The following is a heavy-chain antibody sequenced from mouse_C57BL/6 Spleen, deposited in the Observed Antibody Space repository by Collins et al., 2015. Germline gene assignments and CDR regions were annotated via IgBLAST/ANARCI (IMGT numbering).Heavy chain of an antibody. D-gene: IGHD1-1*01. V-gene: IGHV1-55*01. CDR1: GYTFTSYW. CDR3: SRFRYYGSTYVTFDY. J-gene: IGHJ2*01. CDR2: IYPGSGST. Sequence: QVQLQQPGAELVKPGASVKVSCKASGYTFTSYWITWVEQRPGQGLEWIGDIYPGSGSTHYNEKFKSKATLTVDTSSSTAYMQLSSLTSEDSTVYYCSRFRYYGSTYVTFDYWGQGTTLTVSS.